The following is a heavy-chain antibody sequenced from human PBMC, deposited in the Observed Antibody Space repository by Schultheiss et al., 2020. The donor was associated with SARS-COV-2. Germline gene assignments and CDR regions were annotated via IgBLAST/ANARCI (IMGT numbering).Heavy chain of an antibody. D-gene: IGHD5-24*01. J-gene: IGHJ3*01. V-gene: IGHV3-23*01. CDR3: AREIPAFDL. Sequence: GESLKISCAASGFAFRYFGMTWVRQIAGKGLEWVSTISAGGENTHYADSVRGRFTISRDNSESILYLQMSGLRDDDMAIYFCAREIPAFDLWGQGTTVTVSS. CDR1: GFAFRYFG. CDR2: ISAGGENT.